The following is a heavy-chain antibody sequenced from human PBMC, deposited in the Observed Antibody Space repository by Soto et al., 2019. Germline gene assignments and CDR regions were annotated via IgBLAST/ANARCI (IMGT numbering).Heavy chain of an antibody. J-gene: IGHJ6*03. Sequence: ASVKVSCKASGFTFSSSLIQWLRQARGQRLEWMGWIVAGSGDTNYAQKFRERVTITRDMSTSTAYMELSSLRADDTAVYYCAAERGEEYSGNDKYYYYYMDVWGKGTTVTVSS. V-gene: IGHV1-58*02. CDR3: AAERGEEYSGNDKYYYYYMDV. CDR1: GFTFSSSL. D-gene: IGHD5-12*01. CDR2: IVAGSGDT.